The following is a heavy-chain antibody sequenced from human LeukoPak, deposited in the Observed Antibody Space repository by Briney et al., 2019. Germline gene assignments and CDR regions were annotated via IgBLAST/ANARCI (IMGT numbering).Heavy chain of an antibody. J-gene: IGHJ4*02. Sequence: PGGSLRLSCSASGFTFTSQLMHWVRQAPGRGRQYVSGISMNVQTTYYAGSVKGRFTISRDSSKNTVYLQMNSLTAEDTAVYYCVREGLERRTNFDYWGQGTLVSVSS. CDR1: GFTFTSQL. CDR2: ISMNVQTT. D-gene: IGHD1-1*01. V-gene: IGHV3-64D*06. CDR3: VREGLERRTNFDY.